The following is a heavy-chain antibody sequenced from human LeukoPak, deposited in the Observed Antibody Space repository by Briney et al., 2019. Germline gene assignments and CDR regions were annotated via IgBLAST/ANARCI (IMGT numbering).Heavy chain of an antibody. CDR1: GYTFTGYN. J-gene: IGHJ4*02. CDR2: INPNSGGT. Sequence: GASVKVSCKASGYTFTGYNIHWVRRAPGQGLEWMGWINPNSGGTNYAQKFQGRVTMTSDTSINTAYMELSSLRSDDTAVYYCARDHEGTTRDWGQGALVTVSS. D-gene: IGHD1-7*01. CDR3: ARDHEGTTRD. V-gene: IGHV1-2*02.